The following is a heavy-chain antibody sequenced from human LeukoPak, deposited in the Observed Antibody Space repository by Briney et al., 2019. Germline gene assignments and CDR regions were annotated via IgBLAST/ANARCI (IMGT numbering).Heavy chain of an antibody. Sequence: ASVKVSCKASGYTFTSYGISWVRQAPGQGLEWMGWISAYNGNTNYAQKLQGRVTMTTDTSTSTAHMELRSLRSDDTAVYYCARDSGEVLLWFGEGIDYWGQGTLVTVSS. CDR3: ARDSGEVLLWFGEGIDY. CDR2: ISAYNGNT. CDR1: GYTFTSYG. V-gene: IGHV1-18*01. D-gene: IGHD3-10*01. J-gene: IGHJ4*02.